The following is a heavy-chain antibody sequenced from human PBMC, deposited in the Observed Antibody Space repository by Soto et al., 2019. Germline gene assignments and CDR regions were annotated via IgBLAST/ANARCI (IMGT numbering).Heavy chain of an antibody. D-gene: IGHD6-13*01. Sequence: QVQLVESGGGLVKPGGSLRLSCAASGFTFSDYYMSRIRQAPGKGLEWDSYISSSGSTIYYADSVKGRFTISRDNANNSRYQQMNSLRAEDTAVYYCARAVAAAGYYYYYYYYMDVWGRGTTVTVTS. CDR1: GFTFSDYY. CDR3: ARAVAAAGYYYYYYYYMDV. CDR2: ISSSGSTI. J-gene: IGHJ6*03. V-gene: IGHV3-11*01.